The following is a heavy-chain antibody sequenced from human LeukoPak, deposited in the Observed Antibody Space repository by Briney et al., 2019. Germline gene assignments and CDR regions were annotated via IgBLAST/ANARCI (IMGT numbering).Heavy chain of an antibody. V-gene: IGHV3-9*03. D-gene: IGHD7-27*01. CDR3: AKDANNWGYFDY. Sequence: GRSLRLSCAASGFTFDDYAMHWVRQAPGKGLEWASGISWNSGSIGYADSVKGRFTISRDNAKNSLYLQMNSLRAEDMALYYCAKDANNWGYFDYWGQGTLVTVSS. CDR2: ISWNSGSI. CDR1: GFTFDDYA. J-gene: IGHJ4*02.